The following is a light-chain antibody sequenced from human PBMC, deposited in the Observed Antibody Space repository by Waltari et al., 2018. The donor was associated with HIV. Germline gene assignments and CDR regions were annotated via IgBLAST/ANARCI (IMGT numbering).Light chain of an antibody. CDR2: GDK. CDR3: QSYDNSLSGVV. CDR1: SSNIGAASD. J-gene: IGLJ2*01. Sequence: QSVLTQPPSVSGAPGLRVTISCTGSSSNIGAASDVHWYHQLPGTAPKLLIDGDKNRPSGVPDRFSGSKSGTSASLAITGLQAEDEADYYCQSYDNSLSGVVFGGGTKLTVL. V-gene: IGLV1-40*01.